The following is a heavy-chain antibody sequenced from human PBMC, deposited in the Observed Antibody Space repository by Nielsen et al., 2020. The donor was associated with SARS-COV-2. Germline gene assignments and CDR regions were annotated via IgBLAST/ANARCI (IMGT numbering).Heavy chain of an antibody. CDR3: ARLLRPWYFDL. V-gene: IGHV5-51*01. Sequence: GESLKISCMGSGYGFNNYWLGWVRQMPGKGLEWLGIIYPGKSETRYSSSFEGQVTISVDKSINTAYLQWISLEASDTAIHYCARLLRPWYFDLWGRGTLLIVSS. J-gene: IGHJ2*01. CDR2: IYPGKSET. CDR1: GYGFNNYW.